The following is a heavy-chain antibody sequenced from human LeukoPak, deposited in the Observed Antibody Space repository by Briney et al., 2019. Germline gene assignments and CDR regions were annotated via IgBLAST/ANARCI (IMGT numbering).Heavy chain of an antibody. D-gene: IGHD4-23*01. Sequence: GGSLRLSCAASGFTFSSCSMNWVRQAPGKGLEWVSSISSSSSYIYYADSVKGRFTISRGNAKNTLYLQMNSLRAEDTAVYYCARDLRTPSDTNIAIDYWGQGTLVTVSS. CDR2: ISSSSSYI. J-gene: IGHJ4*02. CDR3: ARDLRTPSDTNIAIDY. CDR1: GFTFSSCS. V-gene: IGHV3-21*01.